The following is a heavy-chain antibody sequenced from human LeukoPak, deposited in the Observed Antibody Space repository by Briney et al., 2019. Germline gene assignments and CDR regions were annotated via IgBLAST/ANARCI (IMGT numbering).Heavy chain of an antibody. D-gene: IGHD3-22*01. V-gene: IGHV4-61*02. Sequence: SETLSLTCPVPGGSISSVSYHWSWIRQPAGRGLEWIGRIYSSGRTNYNPSLKSRVTISVDTSKNQFSLKLSSVTTADTAVYYCARDSLSGYYFGAFDIWGQGTMVTVSS. CDR2: IYSSGRT. CDR3: ARDSLSGYYFGAFDI. CDR1: GGSISSVSYH. J-gene: IGHJ3*02.